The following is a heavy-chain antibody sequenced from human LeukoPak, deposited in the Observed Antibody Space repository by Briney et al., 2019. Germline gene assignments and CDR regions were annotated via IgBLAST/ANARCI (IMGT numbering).Heavy chain of an antibody. CDR3: ARGGGTTGTYY. Sequence: ASVKVSCKAFGYTFTSNYMHWVRQAPGQGPEWMGVISPSGGSTTYAQKFQGRVTMTRDTSISTAYMELSRLRSDDTAVYYCARGGGTTGTYYWGQGTLVTVSS. CDR1: GYTFTSNY. CDR2: ISPSGGST. D-gene: IGHD1-1*01. V-gene: IGHV1-2*02. J-gene: IGHJ4*02.